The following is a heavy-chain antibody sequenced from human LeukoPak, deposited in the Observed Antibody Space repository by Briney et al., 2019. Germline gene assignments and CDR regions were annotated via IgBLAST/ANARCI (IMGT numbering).Heavy chain of an antibody. CDR2: MSHSGRT. V-gene: IGHV4-30-2*02. D-gene: IGHD5-12*01. J-gene: IGHJ3*02. Sequence: PSETLSLTCVVSGGSISSGGYSWSWIRQPPGKGLEWIGYMSHSGRTNYNPSLKSRVTISVDTSKNQFSLKLSSVTAADTAVYYCARIPRRLDAFDIWGQGTMVTVSS. CDR1: GGSISSGGYS. CDR3: ARIPRRLDAFDI.